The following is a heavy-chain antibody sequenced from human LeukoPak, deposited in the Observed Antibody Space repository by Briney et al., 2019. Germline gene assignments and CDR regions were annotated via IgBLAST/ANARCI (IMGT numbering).Heavy chain of an antibody. V-gene: IGHV1-2*02. CDR1: GYTFTGYY. J-gene: IGHJ4*02. CDR2: VNPNSGGT. CDR3: ARDPGGSYYIDY. D-gene: IGHD1-26*01. Sequence: GASVKVSCKASGYTFTGYYMHWVRQAPGQGLEWMGWVNPNSGGTNYAQKFQGRVTMTRDTSISTAYMELSRLRSDDTAVYYCARDPGGSYYIDYWGQGTLVTVSS.